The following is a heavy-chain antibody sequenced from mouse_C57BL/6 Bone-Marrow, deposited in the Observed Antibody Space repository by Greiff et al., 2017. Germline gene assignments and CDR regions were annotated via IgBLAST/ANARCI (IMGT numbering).Heavy chain of an antibody. CDR2: IYPGSGST. CDR3: ARFRFHWYFDV. Sequence: VKLMESGAELVKPGASVKMSCKASGYTFTSYWITWVKQRPGQGLEWIGDIYPGSGSTNYNEKFKSKATLTVDTSSSTAYMQLSSLTSEDSAVYYCARFRFHWYFDVWGTGTTVTVSS. V-gene: IGHV1-55*01. J-gene: IGHJ1*03. CDR1: GYTFTSYW.